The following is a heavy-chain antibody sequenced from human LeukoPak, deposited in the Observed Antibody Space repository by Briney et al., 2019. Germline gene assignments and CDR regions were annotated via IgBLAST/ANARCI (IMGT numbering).Heavy chain of an antibody. CDR3: ASYTPDRPFDY. Sequence: KPSETLSLTCTVSGGSISSYYWSWIRQPPGKGLEWIGYIYYSGSTNYNPSLKSRVTISVDTSKNQFSLKLSSVTAADTAVYYCASYTPDRPFDYWGQGTLVTVSS. CDR1: GGSISSYY. J-gene: IGHJ4*02. CDR2: IYYSGST. V-gene: IGHV4-59*01.